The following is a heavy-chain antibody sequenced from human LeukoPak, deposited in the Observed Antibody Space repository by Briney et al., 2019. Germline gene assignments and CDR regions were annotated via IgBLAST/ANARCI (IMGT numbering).Heavy chain of an antibody. V-gene: IGHV3-7*03. J-gene: IGHJ4*02. CDR3: AKAPQLPATFGYSYGYTPCYFDY. Sequence: QAGGSLRLSCAASGFTFSSYWMSWVRQAPGKGLEWVANIKQDGSEKYYVDSVKGRFTISRDNAKNSLYLQMNSLRAEDTAVYYCAKAPQLPATFGYSYGYTPCYFDYWGQGTLVTVSS. CDR1: GFTFSSYW. CDR2: IKQDGSEK. D-gene: IGHD5-18*01.